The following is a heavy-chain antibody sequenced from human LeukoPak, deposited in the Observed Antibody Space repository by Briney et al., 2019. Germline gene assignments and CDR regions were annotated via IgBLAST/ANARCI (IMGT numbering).Heavy chain of an antibody. J-gene: IGHJ3*02. D-gene: IGHD4-17*01. V-gene: IGHV1-2*02. CDR3: ARPRDYGDYDAFDI. CDR2: INLNSGGT. CDR1: GYTFTTYA. Sequence: ASVKVSCKASGYTFTTYAMNWLRQAPGQGLEWMGCINLNSGGTNYAQKFQDRGTMTSDTSISTDYMELRRLRFDDTAVYYCARPRDYGDYDAFDIWGQGTMVTVSS.